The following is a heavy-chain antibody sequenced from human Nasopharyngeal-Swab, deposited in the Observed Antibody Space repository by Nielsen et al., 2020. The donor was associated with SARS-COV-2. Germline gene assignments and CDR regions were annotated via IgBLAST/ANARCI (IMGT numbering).Heavy chain of an antibody. J-gene: IGHJ4*02. Sequence: SLKISCTASGFTFDDYAMHWVRQAPGRGLEWVSGISWNGNRIGYADSVKGRFTISRDNAENSLYLQMNSLRVEDTAFYYCVKDVGIAVAGSGFDYWGQGTLVTVSS. CDR1: GFTFDDYA. CDR3: VKDVGIAVAGSGFDY. V-gene: IGHV3-9*01. CDR2: ISWNGNRI. D-gene: IGHD6-19*01.